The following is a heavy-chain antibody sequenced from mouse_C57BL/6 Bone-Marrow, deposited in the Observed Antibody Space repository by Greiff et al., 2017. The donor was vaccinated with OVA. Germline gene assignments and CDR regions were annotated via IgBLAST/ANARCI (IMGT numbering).Heavy chain of an antibody. J-gene: IGHJ2*01. CDR3: ARGDLDY. Sequence: QVQLQQPGAELVRPGTSVKLSCKASGYTFTSYWKHWVKQRPGQGLEWIGVIDPSDSYTNYNQKFKGKSTLTVDTSSSTASMQLSSLTSEDAAVYYCARGDLDYWGQGTTLTVSS. V-gene: IGHV1-59*01. CDR1: GYTFTSYW. CDR2: IDPSDSYT.